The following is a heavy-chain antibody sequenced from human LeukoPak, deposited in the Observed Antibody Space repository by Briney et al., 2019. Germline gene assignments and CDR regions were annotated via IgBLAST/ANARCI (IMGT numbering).Heavy chain of an antibody. D-gene: IGHD3-10*01. CDR2: IYTSGST. CDR3: ARHVEGNYFDY. J-gene: IGHJ4*02. Sequence: PSETLSLTCTVSGGSISSYYWSWIRQPPGKGLEWIGYIYTSGSTNYNPSLKSRVTIPVDTSKNQFSLKLSSVTAADTAVYYCARHVEGNYFDYWGQGTLVTVSS. V-gene: IGHV4-4*09. CDR1: GGSISSYY.